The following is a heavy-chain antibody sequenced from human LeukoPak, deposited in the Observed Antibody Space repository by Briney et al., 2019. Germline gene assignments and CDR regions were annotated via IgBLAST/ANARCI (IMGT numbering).Heavy chain of an antibody. Sequence: AETLSLPCTVSGGSISTYYWNWLRQPPGKGLEWLGYVYYSGTPNFTPSLKTRVTISVDTSKTQFSLKLSSVTAADTAVYYCSRLLPSRPDFYFDYWGPGTLVTVSS. CDR1: GGSISTYY. CDR3: SRLLPSRPDFYFDY. CDR2: VYYSGTP. J-gene: IGHJ4*02. V-gene: IGHV4-59*01. D-gene: IGHD6-6*01.